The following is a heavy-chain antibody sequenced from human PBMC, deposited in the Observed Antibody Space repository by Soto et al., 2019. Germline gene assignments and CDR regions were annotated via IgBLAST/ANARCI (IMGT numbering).Heavy chain of an antibody. V-gene: IGHV4-39*01. Sequence: SETLSLACTVSGCSISSSSYYWGWIRQPPGKGLEWIGSIYYSGSTYYNPSLKSRVTISVDTSKNQFSLKLSSVTAADTAVYYCARWAYYYDSSGYKRGNDAFDIWGQGTMVTVSS. D-gene: IGHD3-22*01. CDR1: GCSISSSSYY. CDR3: ARWAYYYDSSGYKRGNDAFDI. J-gene: IGHJ3*02. CDR2: IYYSGST.